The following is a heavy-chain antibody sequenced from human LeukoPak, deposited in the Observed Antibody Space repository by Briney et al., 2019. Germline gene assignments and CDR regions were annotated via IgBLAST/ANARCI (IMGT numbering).Heavy chain of an antibody. J-gene: IGHJ4*02. D-gene: IGHD2-15*01. CDR3: ARMGYCSGGSCYQYYFDH. Sequence: GGSLRLSCAASGFTFSSYAMSWVRQAPGKGLEWVSGISGSGGGTYYADSVKGRFTISRDNSKNTLYLQMNSLRAEDTAVYYCARMGYCSGGSCYQYYFDHWGQGTLVTVSS. V-gene: IGHV3-23*01. CDR2: ISGSGGGT. CDR1: GFTFSSYA.